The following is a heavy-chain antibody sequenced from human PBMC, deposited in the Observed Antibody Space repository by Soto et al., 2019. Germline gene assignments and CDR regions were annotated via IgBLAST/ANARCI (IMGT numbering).Heavy chain of an antibody. CDR2: ISYTGST. J-gene: IGHJ4*02. D-gene: IGHD3-3*01. V-gene: IGHV4-31*11. CDR1: GRSISSVGYY. CDR3: ARPNDYWNGYGPFDY. Sequence: SETLALTCAVSGRSISSVGYYWSWVRLLPGKGLEWIGSISYTGSTYYNPSLENRLSISLDTSENRFSLRLNSVTAADTAIYYCARPNDYWNGYGPFDYWGQGSLVTVSS.